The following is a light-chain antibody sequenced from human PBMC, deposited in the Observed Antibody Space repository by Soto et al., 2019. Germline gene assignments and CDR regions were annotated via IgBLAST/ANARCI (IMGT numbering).Light chain of an antibody. CDR1: QTVRNNY. V-gene: IGKV3-20*01. CDR2: DAS. CDR3: QQYGSSPSIT. Sequence: EIVLTQSPGTLSLSPGERVTLSCRASQTVRNNYLAWYQQKPGQAPRLLIYDASSRATGIPDRFSGSGSGTDFTLTISRLEPEDFAVYYCQQYGSSPSITFGQGTRLEIK. J-gene: IGKJ5*01.